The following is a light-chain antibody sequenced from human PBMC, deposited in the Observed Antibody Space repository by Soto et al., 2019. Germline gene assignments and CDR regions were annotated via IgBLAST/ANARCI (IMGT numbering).Light chain of an antibody. CDR3: QQYDIWPPT. V-gene: IGKV3-15*01. J-gene: IGKJ1*01. Sequence: EIVMTQSPAILSVSPGARAPLSCRASQSVSSNLAWFQQKPGQTPRLLFNGASTRATGIPARFTGSGSGTEFILTISSLQSEDFAVYYCQQYDIWPPTFGQGTKVDIK. CDR2: GAS. CDR1: QSVSSN.